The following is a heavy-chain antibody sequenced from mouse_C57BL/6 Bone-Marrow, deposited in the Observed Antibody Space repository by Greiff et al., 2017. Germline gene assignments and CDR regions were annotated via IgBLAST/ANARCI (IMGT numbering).Heavy chain of an antibody. V-gene: IGHV1-75*01. J-gene: IGHJ1*03. Sequence: QVQLQQSGPELVKPGASVKISCKASGYTFPDYYINWVKQRPGQGLEWIGWIFPGSGSTYYNEKFKGKATLTVDKSSSTAYMLLSSLTSEDSAVYVCARWGIITTVVEEQDWYFDVWGTGTTVTVSA. CDR3: ARWGIITTVVEEQDWYFDV. CDR1: GYTFPDYY. CDR2: IFPGSGST. D-gene: IGHD1-1*01.